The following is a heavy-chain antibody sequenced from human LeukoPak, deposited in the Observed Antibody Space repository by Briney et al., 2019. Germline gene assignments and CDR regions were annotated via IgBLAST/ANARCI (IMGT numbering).Heavy chain of an antibody. V-gene: IGHV1-8*03. J-gene: IGHJ1*01. Sequence: ASVKVSCKASGYTFTSYDINWVRQATGQGLERLGWMNPNSGNTGYAQKFQGRVTITRNTSISTAYMELSSLRSEDTAGYYCARGCAPPGYSQLGTQVTLVTV. CDR1: GYTFTSYD. CDR3: ARGCAPPGYSQL. CDR2: MNPNSGNT.